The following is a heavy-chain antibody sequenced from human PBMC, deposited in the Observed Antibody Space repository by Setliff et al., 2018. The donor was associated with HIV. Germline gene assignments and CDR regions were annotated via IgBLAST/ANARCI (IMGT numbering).Heavy chain of an antibody. J-gene: IGHJ3*02. CDR1: GYTFTTYG. V-gene: IGHV1-18*01. D-gene: IGHD3-3*01. CDR2: ISAYNGNT. CDR3: AREYYDFWSGYSDAFHI. Sequence: ASVKVSCKASGYTFTTYGISWVRQAPGQGLEWMGWISAYNGNTNYAQKFQGRVTMTTDTSTSTAYMDLRSLGSDDTAVYYCAREYYDFWSGYSDAFHIWGQGTTVTVSS.